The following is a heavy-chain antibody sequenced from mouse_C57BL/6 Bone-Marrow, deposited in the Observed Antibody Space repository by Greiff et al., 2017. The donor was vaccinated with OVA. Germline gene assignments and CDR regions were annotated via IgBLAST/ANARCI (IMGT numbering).Heavy chain of an antibody. Sequence: VVEPGASVKISCKASGYSFTDYNMNWVKQSNGKSLEWIGVINPNYGTTSYNQKFKGKATLTVDQSSSTAYMQLNSLTSEDSAVYYCARGEDYGYDGFDYWGQGTTLTGSS. CDR3: ARGEDYGYDGFDY. J-gene: IGHJ2*01. D-gene: IGHD2-2*01. CDR2: INPNYGTT. CDR1: GYSFTDYN. V-gene: IGHV1-39*01.